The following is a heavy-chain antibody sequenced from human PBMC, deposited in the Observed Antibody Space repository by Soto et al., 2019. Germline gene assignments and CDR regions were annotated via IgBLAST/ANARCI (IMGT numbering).Heavy chain of an antibody. CDR1: GGAFGRYS. CDR3: ERGDEMTAVTIFEY. CDR2: VIPVFNTS. V-gene: IGHV1-69*13. Sequence: SVKVSCKASGGAFGRYSVSWVRQAPGQGLEWIGGVIPVFNTSNYSLKFQGRVAIFADLSTSTVFMELRSLRSEDTALYYCERGDEMTAVTIFEYWGQGTLVTVSS. J-gene: IGHJ4*02. D-gene: IGHD4-17*01.